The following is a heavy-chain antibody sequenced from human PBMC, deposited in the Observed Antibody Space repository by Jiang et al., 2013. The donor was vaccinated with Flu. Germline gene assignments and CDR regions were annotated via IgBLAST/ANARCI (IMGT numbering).Heavy chain of an antibody. J-gene: IGHJ6*03. CDR3: ARVRYYYYYYMDV. V-gene: IGHV1-46*01. Sequence: INPSGGSTSYAQKFQGRVTMTRDTSTSTVYMELSSLRSEDTAVYYCARVRYYYYYYMDVWGKGTTVTVSS. CDR2: INPSGGST.